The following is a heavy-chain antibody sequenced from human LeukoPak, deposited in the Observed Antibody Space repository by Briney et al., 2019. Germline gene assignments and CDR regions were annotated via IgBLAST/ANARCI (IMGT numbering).Heavy chain of an antibody. CDR1: GFTFTTYA. Sequence: GRSLRLSCAASGFTFTTYAMNWVRQAPGKGLEWVAVTSSDGSHRYYADSVRGRFTISRDNSKNTLYLQMNSLRPEDTAVYYCARRSEDYWYFDLWGRGTLATVSS. V-gene: IGHV3-30*19. CDR3: ARRSEDYWYFDL. CDR2: TSSDGSHR. J-gene: IGHJ2*01.